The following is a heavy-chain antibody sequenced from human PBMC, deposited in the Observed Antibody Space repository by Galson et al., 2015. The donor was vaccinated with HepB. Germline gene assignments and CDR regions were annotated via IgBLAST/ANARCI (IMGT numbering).Heavy chain of an antibody. D-gene: IGHD2-15*01. CDR1: GDSVSSNSAA. CDR2: TSYRSKWYN. V-gene: IGHV6-1*01. J-gene: IGHJ6*02. Sequence: CAISGDSVSSNSAAWNWIRQSPSRGLEWLGRTSYRSKWYNDYAVSVKSRITINPDTSKNQFSLQLNSATPEDTAVYYCARDSCSGGSCYSRVSYYYYGMDVWGQGTTVTVSS. CDR3: ARDSCSGGSCYSRVSYYYYGMDV.